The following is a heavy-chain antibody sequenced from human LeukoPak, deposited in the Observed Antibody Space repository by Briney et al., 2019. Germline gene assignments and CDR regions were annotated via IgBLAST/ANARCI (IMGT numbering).Heavy chain of an antibody. J-gene: IGHJ4*02. CDR1: GYTFTSHD. Sequence: ASVKVSCKASGYTFTSHDINWVRQATGQGLEWMGWMSPNSGDTGYAQKFQGRVTMTSDTSTRTVYMEVSSLRSEDTAVYYCARQGGYSSAIGMGYWGQGTLVTVSS. D-gene: IGHD6-19*01. CDR2: MSPNSGDT. CDR3: ARQGGYSSAIGMGY. V-gene: IGHV1-8*01.